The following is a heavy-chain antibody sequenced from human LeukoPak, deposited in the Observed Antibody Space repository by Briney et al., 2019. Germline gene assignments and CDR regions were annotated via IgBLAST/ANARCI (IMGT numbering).Heavy chain of an antibody. Sequence: GGSLRLSCAASGFTFSDYYMSWIRQAPGKGLEWVSYISSSGSTIYYADSVKGRFTISRDNAKNSLYLQMNSLRAEDTAVYYCAGEYDFWSGYYGLGSYGMDVWGQGTTVTVSS. V-gene: IGHV3-11*01. CDR1: GFTFSDYY. CDR2: ISSSGSTI. D-gene: IGHD3-3*01. J-gene: IGHJ6*02. CDR3: AGEYDFWSGYYGLGSYGMDV.